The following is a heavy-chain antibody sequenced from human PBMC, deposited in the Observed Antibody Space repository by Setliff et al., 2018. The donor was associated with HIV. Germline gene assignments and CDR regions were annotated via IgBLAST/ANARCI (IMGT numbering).Heavy chain of an antibody. CDR1: GFTFDEYA. V-gene: IGHV3-48*03. CDR2: ISSSGSTK. D-gene: IGHD3-22*01. J-gene: IGHJ3*02. Sequence: GGSLRLSCAASGFTFDEYAMHWVRQAPGKGLQWVSYISSSGSTKYYADSVKGRFTISRDNADNSLYLRMNSLRADDTALYYCAINYYDSSGFAFDIWGQGTMVTVSS. CDR3: AINYYDSSGFAFDI.